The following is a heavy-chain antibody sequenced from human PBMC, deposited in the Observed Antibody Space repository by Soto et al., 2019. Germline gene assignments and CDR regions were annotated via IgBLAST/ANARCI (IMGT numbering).Heavy chain of an antibody. Sequence: EVQLLESGGGLGQPGGSLRLSCAASGFTFSSYAMNWLRQAPGKGLEWVSTISGSGGSTYYAHTSTYYADAVKGRFTISRDNSKNTLYLHMNSRRAEDTAVYYCAKVGGTSPPPVPVDYWGQGTLVTVSS. V-gene: IGHV3-23*01. D-gene: IGHD2-2*01. CDR3: AKVGGTSPPPVPVDY. CDR1: GFTFSSYA. CDR2: ISGSGGSTYYAHTST. J-gene: IGHJ4*02.